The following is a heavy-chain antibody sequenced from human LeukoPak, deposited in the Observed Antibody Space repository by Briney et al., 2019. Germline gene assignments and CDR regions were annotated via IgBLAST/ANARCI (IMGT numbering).Heavy chain of an antibody. CDR3: ASSRDTAMVNAHYFDY. CDR2: INPNSGGT. J-gene: IGHJ4*02. CDR1: GYTFTGYY. Sequence: ASVKVSCKASGYTFTGYYMHWVRQAPGQGLEWMGWINPNSGGTNYAQKFQGRVTMARDMSTSTVYMELSSLRSEDTAVYYCASSRDTAMVNAHYFDYWGQGMLVTVSS. D-gene: IGHD5-18*01. V-gene: IGHV1-2*02.